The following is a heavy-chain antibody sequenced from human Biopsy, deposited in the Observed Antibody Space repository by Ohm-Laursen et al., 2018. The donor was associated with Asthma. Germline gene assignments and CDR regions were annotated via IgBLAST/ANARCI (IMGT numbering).Heavy chain of an antibody. CDR1: GGAISSDGYT. J-gene: IGHJ6*02. Sequence: TLSLTCAVSGGAISSDGYTWTWIRQPPGKGLEWIGYIYHKGTTYYNPSLKSRVTMSMDMSRNQFSLRLNSVTAADTAVYYCARGPNYHGSGRAPIGMDVWGQGTTVTVSS. V-gene: IGHV4-30-2*01. CDR2: IYHKGTT. D-gene: IGHD3-10*01. CDR3: ARGPNYHGSGRAPIGMDV.